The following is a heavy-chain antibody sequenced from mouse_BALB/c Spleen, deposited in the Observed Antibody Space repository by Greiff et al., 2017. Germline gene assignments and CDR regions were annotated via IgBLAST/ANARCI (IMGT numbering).Heavy chain of an antibody. J-gene: IGHJ1*01. D-gene: IGHD2-2*01. CDR2: ISYSGST. CDR3: NGYHGGYFDV. V-gene: IGHV3-2*02. Sequence: EVHLVESGPGLVKPSQSLSLTCTVTGYSITSDYAWNWIRQFPGNKLEWMGYISYSGSTSYNPSLKSRISITRDTSKNQFFLQLNSVTTEDTATYYCNGYHGGYFDVWGAGTTVTVSS. CDR1: GYSITSDYA.